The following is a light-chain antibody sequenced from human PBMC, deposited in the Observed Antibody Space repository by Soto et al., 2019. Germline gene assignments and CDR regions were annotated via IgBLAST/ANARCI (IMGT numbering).Light chain of an antibody. CDR1: QTIDTH. V-gene: IGKV3-15*01. J-gene: IGKJ5*01. Sequence: EIVMTQSPGTLSVSPVERATLSCRASQTIDTHLAWYQQKPGQAPRLLIFGASSRATGVPARFSGSGSGTDFTLTISSLEPEDFAVYYCQQRSTFGQGTRLEI. CDR2: GAS. CDR3: QQRST.